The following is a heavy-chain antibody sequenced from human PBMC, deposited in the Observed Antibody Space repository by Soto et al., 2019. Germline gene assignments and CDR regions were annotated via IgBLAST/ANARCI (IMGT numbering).Heavy chain of an antibody. CDR3: AHRRGVVSRGLEFGFDY. D-gene: IGHD2-8*02. V-gene: IGHV2-5*02. CDR2: IYWDDDK. CDR1: GFSLSTSGVG. Sequence: QITLKESGPTLVKPTQTLTLTCTFSGFSLSTSGVGVGWIRQPPGKALEWLALIYWDDDKRYSPSLKSRLTIPKXXSXNXXVLTMTNMDPVDTATYYCAHRRGVVSRGLEFGFDYWGQGTLVTVSS. J-gene: IGHJ4*02.